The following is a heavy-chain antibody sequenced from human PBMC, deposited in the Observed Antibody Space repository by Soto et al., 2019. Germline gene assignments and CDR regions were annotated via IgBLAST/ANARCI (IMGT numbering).Heavy chain of an antibody. J-gene: IGHJ6*02. V-gene: IGHV3-30*18. CDR1: GFTFSSYG. CDR3: AKGFFNWNYARDYYYYGMDV. Sequence: GGSLRLSCAASGFTFSSYGMHWVRQAPGKGLEWVAVISYDGSNKYYADSVKGRFTISRDNSKNTLYLQMNSLRAEDTAVYYCAKGFFNWNYARDYYYYGMDVWGQGTTVTVSS. CDR2: ISYDGSNK. D-gene: IGHD1-7*01.